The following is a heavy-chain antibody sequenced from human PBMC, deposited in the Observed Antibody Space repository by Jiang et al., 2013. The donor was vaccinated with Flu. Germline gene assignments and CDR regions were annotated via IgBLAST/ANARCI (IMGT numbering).Heavy chain of an antibody. CDR1: GYSISSGYY. D-gene: IGHD3-3*01. CDR3: ARASEITIFGVVNWFDP. J-gene: IGHJ5*02. Sequence: LLKPSETLSLTCAVSGYSISSGYYWGWIRQPPGKGLEWIGSIYHSGSTYYNPSLKSRVTISVDTSKNQFSLKLSSVTAADTAVYYCARASEITIFGVVNWFDPWGQGTLVTVSS. CDR2: IYHSGST. V-gene: IGHV4-38-2*01.